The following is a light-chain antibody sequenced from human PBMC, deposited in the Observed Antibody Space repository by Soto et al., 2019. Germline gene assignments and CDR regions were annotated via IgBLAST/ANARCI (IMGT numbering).Light chain of an antibody. Sequence: AIQMTQSPSSLSVSVGDRVTITCRASQDIRNDLGWYQQKPGKAPKLLIYGTSNLQSGVPSRFSGSGSGTDFTLTISSLQPEDFEISYCLQDHDDSWTFGQGTKVDIK. CDR3: LQDHDDSWT. CDR1: QDIRND. CDR2: GTS. V-gene: IGKV1-6*01. J-gene: IGKJ1*01.